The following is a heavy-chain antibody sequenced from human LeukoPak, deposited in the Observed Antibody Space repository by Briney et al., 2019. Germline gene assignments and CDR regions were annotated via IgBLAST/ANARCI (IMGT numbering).Heavy chain of an antibody. CDR3: ARGRYSSGRMGYYYSGMDV. CDR1: GYTFTSYD. CDR2: MNPNSGNT. D-gene: IGHD6-19*01. Sequence: GASVKVSCKASGYTFTSYDINWVRQATGQGLEWMGWMNPNSGNTGYAQKFQGRVTMTRNTSISTAYMELSSLRSEDTAVYYCARGRYSSGRMGYYYSGMDVWGQGTTVTVSS. J-gene: IGHJ6*02. V-gene: IGHV1-8*01.